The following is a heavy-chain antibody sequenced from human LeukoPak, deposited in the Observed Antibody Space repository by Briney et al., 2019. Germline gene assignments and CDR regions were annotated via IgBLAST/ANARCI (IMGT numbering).Heavy chain of an antibody. CDR3: ARGLAAAGLYYFDS. CDR2: IYYSRST. CDR1: GXSVSSGSDY. Sequence: SETLSLTCTVSGXSVSSGSDYWSWIRQPPGKGLEWIGYIYYSRSTNYNPSLKSRVTISVDTSKNQFSLKLSSLTAADTAVYYCARGLAAAGLYYFDSWGQGTLVTVSS. J-gene: IGHJ4*02. V-gene: IGHV4-61*01. D-gene: IGHD6-13*01.